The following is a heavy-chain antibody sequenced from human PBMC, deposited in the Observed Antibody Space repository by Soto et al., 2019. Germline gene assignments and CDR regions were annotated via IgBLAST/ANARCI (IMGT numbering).Heavy chain of an antibody. CDR2: ISAYNGNT. J-gene: IGHJ4*02. CDR3: ASSXLVGYGLEGESD. D-gene: IGHD5-18*01. CDR1: GYTFTSYG. Sequence: QVQLVQSGAEVKKPGASVKVSCKASGYTFTSYGISWVRQAPGQGLEWMGWISAYNGNTNYAQKLQGRVTMTTDTXTSTAYMXLRXLXSXXTAVYYCASSXLVGYGLEGESDWGQGTLVTVSS. V-gene: IGHV1-18*01.